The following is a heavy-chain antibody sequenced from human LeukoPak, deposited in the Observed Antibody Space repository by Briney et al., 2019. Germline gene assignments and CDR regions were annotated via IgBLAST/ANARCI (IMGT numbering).Heavy chain of an antibody. V-gene: IGHV1-2*02. CDR3: AREVRGSGSYLYYYYYMDV. D-gene: IGHD1-26*01. J-gene: IGHJ6*03. CDR1: GYTFTGYY. CDR2: INPNSGGT. Sequence: ASVKVSCKASGYTFTGYYMHWVRQAPGQGLEWMGWINPNSGGTNYAQKFQGRVTMTRDTSISTAYMELSRLRSDDTAVYYCAREVRGSGSYLYYYYYMDVWGKGTTVTVSS.